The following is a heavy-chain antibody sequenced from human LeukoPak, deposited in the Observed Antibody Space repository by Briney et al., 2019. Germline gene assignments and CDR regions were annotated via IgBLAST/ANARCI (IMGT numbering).Heavy chain of an antibody. CDR3: ARDVGYCSSTSCPLWFFDI. J-gene: IGHJ3*02. CDR1: GGSLSSGSYY. V-gene: IGHV4-61*02. Sequence: SQTLSLTCTVSGGSLSSGSYYWSWIRQPAGKGLEWIGRIYTSGSTNYNPSLKSRVTISVDTSKNQFSLKLSSVTAADTAVYYCARDVGYCSSTSCPLWFFDIWGQGTMVTVSS. D-gene: IGHD2-2*01. CDR2: IYTSGST.